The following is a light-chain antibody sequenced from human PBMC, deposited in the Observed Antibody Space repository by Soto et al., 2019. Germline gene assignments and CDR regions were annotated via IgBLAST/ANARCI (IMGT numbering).Light chain of an antibody. CDR2: DAS. CDR3: QQRINWPPLT. V-gene: IGKV3-11*01. Sequence: EIVLTQSPATLSLSPGERATLSCRASQSVGSNLAWYQQKPGQAPRLLIYDASNRATGIPARFSGSGSGTDFTLTISSLEPEDFALYYCQQRINWPPLTFGGGTKVEIK. J-gene: IGKJ4*01. CDR1: QSVGSN.